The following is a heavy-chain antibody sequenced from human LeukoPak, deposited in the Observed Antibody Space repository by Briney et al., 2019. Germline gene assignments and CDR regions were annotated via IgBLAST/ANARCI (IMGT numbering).Heavy chain of an antibody. CDR2: INAYNGNT. Sequence: GASVKVSCKASGYTFTSYGISWVRQAPGQGLEWMGWINAYNGNTNYAQKLQGRVTMTTDTSTSTAYMELRSLRSDDTAVYYCARTAGIIAGVQLWGPLYYCGRGGLVTVSS. V-gene: IGHV1-18*01. J-gene: IGHJ4*02. CDR1: GYTFTSYG. D-gene: IGHD5-18*01. CDR3: ARTAGIIAGVQLWGPLYY.